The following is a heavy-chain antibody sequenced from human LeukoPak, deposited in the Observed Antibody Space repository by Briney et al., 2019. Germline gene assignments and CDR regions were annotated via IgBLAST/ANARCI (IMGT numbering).Heavy chain of an antibody. CDR1: GGSISSYY. D-gene: IGHD3-10*01. J-gene: IGHJ4*02. V-gene: IGHV4-59*08. CDR2: IYYSGST. CDR3: ARHYHSSGSSFDY. Sequence: SETLSLTCTVSGGSISSYYWSWIRQPPGKGLEWIGYIYYSGSTNYNPSLKSRVTLSVDTSKNQFSLKLSSVTAADTAVYYCARHYHSSGSSFDYWGQGTLVTVSS.